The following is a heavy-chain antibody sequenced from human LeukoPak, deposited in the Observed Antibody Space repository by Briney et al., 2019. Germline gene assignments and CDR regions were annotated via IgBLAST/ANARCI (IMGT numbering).Heavy chain of an antibody. Sequence: PGGSLRLSCAASGFTFSSYSMNWVRQAPGKGLEWVSSISSSSSYIYYADSVKGRFTISRDNAKNSLYLQMNSLRAEDTAVYYCARTTANTIFGVVILYYFDYWGQGTLVTVSS. CDR2: ISSSSSYI. V-gene: IGHV3-21*01. CDR1: GFTFSSYS. J-gene: IGHJ4*02. D-gene: IGHD3-3*01. CDR3: ARTTANTIFGVVILYYFDY.